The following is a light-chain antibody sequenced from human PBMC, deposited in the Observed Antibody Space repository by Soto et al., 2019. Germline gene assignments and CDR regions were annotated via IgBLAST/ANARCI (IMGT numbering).Light chain of an antibody. CDR3: QSYDSSLSGYV. Sequence: QYLLTQPPSVSEAPGQRVTISCTGSSSNIGAGYEAHWYQQVPGTAPKLLIYENNNRPSGVPDRFSGSKSGTSASLAITGLQAEDEAEYYCQSYDSSLSGYVFGTGTKVTVL. CDR2: ENN. V-gene: IGLV1-40*01. CDR1: SSNIGAGYE. J-gene: IGLJ1*01.